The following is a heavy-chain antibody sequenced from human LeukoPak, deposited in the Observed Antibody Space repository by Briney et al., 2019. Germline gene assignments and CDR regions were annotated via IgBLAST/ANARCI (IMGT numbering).Heavy chain of an antibody. CDR3: AKLAYYYDSSGPFDY. V-gene: IGHV3-30*02. Sequence: GGSLRLSCAASGFTFSSYGMQWVRQAPGKGLEWVAFIRFDGSNKYYADSVKGRFTISRDNSKNTLYLQVNSLRAEDTAVYYCAKLAYYYDSSGPFDYWGQGTLVTVSS. CDR2: IRFDGSNK. J-gene: IGHJ4*02. CDR1: GFTFSSYG. D-gene: IGHD3-22*01.